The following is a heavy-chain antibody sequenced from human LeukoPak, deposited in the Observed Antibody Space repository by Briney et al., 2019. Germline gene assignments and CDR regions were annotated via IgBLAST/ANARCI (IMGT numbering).Heavy chain of an antibody. Sequence: TPSETLFLTCGVSGGSFSSHYWTWIRQPPGKGLEWIGEINPRGSTNYNPSLESRVNVSADTSRNQLSLSLTSVTAADSAVYFCARGLRQGSAWSWGPKEKSYQYMDVWGTGTTVIVSS. J-gene: IGHJ6*04. CDR3: ARGLRQGSAWSWGPKEKSYQYMDV. CDR2: INPRGST. V-gene: IGHV4-34*01. D-gene: IGHD6-19*01. CDR1: GGSFSSHY.